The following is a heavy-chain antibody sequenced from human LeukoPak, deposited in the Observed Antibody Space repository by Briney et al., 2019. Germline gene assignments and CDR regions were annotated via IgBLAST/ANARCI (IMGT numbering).Heavy chain of an antibody. V-gene: IGHV1-18*01. CDR1: GYTFTSYG. Sequence: EASVKVSCKASGYTFTSYGISWVRQAPGQGLEWMGWISAYNGNTNYAQKLQGSVTMTTDTSTSTAYMELRSLRSDDTAVYYCAHTYDFWSGYSDYGMDVWGQGTTVTVSS. CDR2: ISAYNGNT. CDR3: AHTYDFWSGYSDYGMDV. J-gene: IGHJ6*02. D-gene: IGHD3-3*01.